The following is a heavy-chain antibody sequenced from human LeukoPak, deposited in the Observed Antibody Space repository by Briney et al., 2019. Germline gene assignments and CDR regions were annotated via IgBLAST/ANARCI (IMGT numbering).Heavy chain of an antibody. J-gene: IGHJ4*02. V-gene: IGHV4-31*03. CDR2: IYYSGST. Sequence: PSETLSLTCTVSGGSISSGGYYWSWIRQHPGKGLEWIGYIYYSGSTYYNPSLKSRVTISVDTSKNQFSLKLSSVTAADTAVYYCARAEGYYDSSGYYLYYFDYWGQGTLVTVSS. CDR1: GGSISSGGYY. CDR3: ARAEGYYDSSGYYLYYFDY. D-gene: IGHD3-22*01.